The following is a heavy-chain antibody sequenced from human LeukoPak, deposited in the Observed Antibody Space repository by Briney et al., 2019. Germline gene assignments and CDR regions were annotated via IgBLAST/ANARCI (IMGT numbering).Heavy chain of an antibody. CDR2: ISSSSSYI. CDR3: ARDPGDYDSSGYEFDY. D-gene: IGHD3-22*01. CDR1: GFTFSDYY. V-gene: IGHV3-11*06. Sequence: GGSLRLSCAASGFTFSDYYMSWIRQAPGKGLEWVSSISSSSSYIYYADSVKGRFTISRDNAKNSLYLQMNSLRAEDTAVYYCARDPGDYDSSGYEFDYWDQGTLVTVSS. J-gene: IGHJ4*02.